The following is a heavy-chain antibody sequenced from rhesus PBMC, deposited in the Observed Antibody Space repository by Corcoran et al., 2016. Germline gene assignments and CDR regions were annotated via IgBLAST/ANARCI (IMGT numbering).Heavy chain of an antibody. CDR2: VHDSTVNT. Sequence: QVQLQESGPAVVKPSETLSLTCAVSGGSISSSNWWDWIRQSPGKGLEWIGGVHDSTVNTVYSPSLKGRVPLSLDTSQNQFSLKLSSVTAADTAVYFCARHLGSSYGWRFDVWGAGVLVTVSS. CDR1: GGSISSSNW. D-gene: IGHD6-43*01. CDR3: ARHLGSSYGWRFDV. J-gene: IGHJ5-1*01. V-gene: IGHV4-93*02.